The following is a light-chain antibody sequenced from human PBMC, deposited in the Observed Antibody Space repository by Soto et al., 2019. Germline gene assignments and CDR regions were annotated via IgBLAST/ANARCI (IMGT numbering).Light chain of an antibody. CDR2: GAS. CDR3: HQRNQ. CDR1: QSVRSN. Sequence: EIVMTQSPATLSESPGERATLSCRASQSVRSNVAWYQQKPGQAPRLLIYGASSRATGIPARFSGSGSGTEFTLTISSLQSEDFAVYYCHQRNQFGQGTRLEIK. V-gene: IGKV3-15*01. J-gene: IGKJ5*01.